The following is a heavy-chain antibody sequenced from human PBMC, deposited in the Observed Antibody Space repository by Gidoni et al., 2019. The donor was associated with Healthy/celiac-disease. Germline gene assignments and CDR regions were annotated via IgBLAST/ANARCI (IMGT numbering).Heavy chain of an antibody. CDR1: GGSISSSSYY. CDR2: IYYSGST. J-gene: IGHJ5*02. CDR3: ARHDLDIVVVVAATILLSPSHGFDP. Sequence: QLQLQESGPGLVKPSETLSLTCTVSGGSISSSSYYWGWIRQPPGKGLEWIGSIYYSGSTYYNPSLKSRVTISVDTSKNQFSLKLSSVTAADTAVYYCARHDLDIVVVVAATILLSPSHGFDPWGQGTLVTVSS. D-gene: IGHD2-15*01. V-gene: IGHV4-39*01.